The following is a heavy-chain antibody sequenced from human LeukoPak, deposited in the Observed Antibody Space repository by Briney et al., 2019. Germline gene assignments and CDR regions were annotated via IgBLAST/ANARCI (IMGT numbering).Heavy chain of an antibody. Sequence: PGGSLRLSCAASGFTFSSYAMSWVRQAPGKGLEWVSAISGSGGSTYYADSVKGRFTISRDNSKNTLYLQMNSLRAEDTAVYYCANGPGSYYRGYYFDYWGQGTLVTVSS. V-gene: IGHV3-23*01. D-gene: IGHD3-10*01. CDR2: ISGSGGST. CDR3: ANGPGSYYRGYYFDY. CDR1: GFTFSSYA. J-gene: IGHJ4*02.